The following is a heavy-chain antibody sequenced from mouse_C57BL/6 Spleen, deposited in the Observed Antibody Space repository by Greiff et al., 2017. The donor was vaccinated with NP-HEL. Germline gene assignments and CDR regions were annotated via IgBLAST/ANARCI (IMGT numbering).Heavy chain of an antibody. CDR3: ARFGDGDIDY. J-gene: IGHJ2*01. D-gene: IGHD2-13*01. CDR2: IRNKANGYTT. Sequence: EVKLVESGGGLVQPGGSLSLSCAASGFTFTDYYMSWVRQPPGKALEWLGFIRNKANGYTTEYSASVQGRFTISRDNSQSILYLQMNALRAEDISTYYSARFGDGDIDYWGEGTPLTVSS. V-gene: IGHV7-3*01. CDR1: GFTFTDYY.